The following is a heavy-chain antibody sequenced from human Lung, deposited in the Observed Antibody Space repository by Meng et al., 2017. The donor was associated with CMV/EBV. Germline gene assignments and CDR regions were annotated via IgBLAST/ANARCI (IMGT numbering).Heavy chain of an antibody. D-gene: IGHD2-15*01. CDR2: TRDDGSKI. Sequence: GGSLRLXCAASGFSFSNFGIHWVRQAPGKGLEWVAFTRDDGSKIFYVDSVKGRFSISIDDSKNTVHLHMNSLRAEDTAAYHCAMSQPRRGGYLRGASYYYYGWDVWGHGTXVNVAS. CDR1: GFSFSNFG. J-gene: IGHJ6*02. V-gene: IGHV3-30*02. CDR3: AMSQPRRGGYLRGASYYYYGWDV.